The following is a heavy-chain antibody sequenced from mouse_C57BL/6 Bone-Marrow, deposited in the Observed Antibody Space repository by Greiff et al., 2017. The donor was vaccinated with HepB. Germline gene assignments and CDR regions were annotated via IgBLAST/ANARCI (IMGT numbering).Heavy chain of an antibody. CDR3: ARDFFPWFAY. CDR2: ISYDGSN. V-gene: IGHV3-6*01. J-gene: IGHJ3*01. Sequence: EVQLQESGPGLVKPSQSLSLTCSVTGYSITSGYYWNWIRQFPGNKLEWMGYISYDGSNNYNPSLKNRISIPRDTSKNQFFLKLNSVTTEDTATYYCARDFFPWFAYWGQGTLVTVSA. CDR1: GYSITSGYY.